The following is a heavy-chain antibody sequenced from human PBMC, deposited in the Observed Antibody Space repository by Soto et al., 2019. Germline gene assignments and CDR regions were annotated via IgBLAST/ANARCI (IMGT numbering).Heavy chain of an antibody. CDR2: MNPNSGNT. CDR1: GYTFTSYD. D-gene: IGHD6-6*01. V-gene: IGHV1-8*01. Sequence: GESLKISCKASGYTFTSYDINWVRQATGQGLEWMGWMNPNSGNTGYAQKFQGRVTMTRNTSISTAYMELSSLRSEDTAVYYCASGKRGFEYSSSSEYYYYYYGMDVWGQGTTVTVSS. J-gene: IGHJ6*02. CDR3: ASGKRGFEYSSSSEYYYYYYGMDV.